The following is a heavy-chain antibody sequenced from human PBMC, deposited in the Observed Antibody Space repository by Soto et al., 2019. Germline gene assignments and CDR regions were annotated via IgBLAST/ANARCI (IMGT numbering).Heavy chain of an antibody. V-gene: IGHV3-33*01. D-gene: IGHD2-15*01. CDR3: ARDGGVVVVPDYFDY. Sequence: GGSLRLSCAASGFTFSSYGMHWVRQAPGKGLEWVAVIWYDGSNKYYADSVKGRFTISRDNSKNTLYLQMNSLRAEDTAVYYCARDGGVVVVPDYFDYWGQGTLVTVSS. J-gene: IGHJ4*02. CDR1: GFTFSSYG. CDR2: IWYDGSNK.